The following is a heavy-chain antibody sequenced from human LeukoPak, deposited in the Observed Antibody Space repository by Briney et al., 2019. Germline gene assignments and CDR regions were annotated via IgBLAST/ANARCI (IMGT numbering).Heavy chain of an antibody. D-gene: IGHD3-10*01. J-gene: IGHJ4*02. CDR2: IYHSGST. Sequence: PSETLSLTCTVSGYSISSHYYWGWIRQPPGKGLEWIGCIYHSGSTYYNPSLKSRVTISVDVSTRQISLKLSSVTAADTAVYYCARAVGGDGSGSLWGPGTLVTVSS. CDR3: ARAVGGDGSGSL. CDR1: GYSISSHYY. V-gene: IGHV4-38-2*02.